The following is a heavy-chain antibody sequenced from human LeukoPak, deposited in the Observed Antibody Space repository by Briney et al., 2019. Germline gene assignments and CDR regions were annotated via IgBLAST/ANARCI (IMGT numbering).Heavy chain of an antibody. Sequence: GGSLRLSCAASGFTFSSYAMTWVRQAPGKGLEWVSSISSSSSYIYYADSVKGRFTISRDNAKNSLYLQMNSLRAEDTAVYYCARDSYYYGMDVWGQGTTVTVSS. J-gene: IGHJ6*02. CDR2: ISSSSSYI. V-gene: IGHV3-21*01. CDR3: ARDSYYYGMDV. CDR1: GFTFSSYA.